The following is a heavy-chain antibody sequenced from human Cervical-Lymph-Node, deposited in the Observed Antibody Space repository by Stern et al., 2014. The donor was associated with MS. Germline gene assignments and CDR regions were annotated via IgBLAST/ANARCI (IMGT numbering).Heavy chain of an antibody. CDR1: GYLFDDYW. V-gene: IGHV5-51*03. J-gene: IGHJ4*02. D-gene: IGHD5-12*01. CDR2: IFPRDSNT. CDR3: AISPATPSGYDRFDY. Sequence: EVQLVESGAEVKKPGESLKISCEASGYLFDDYWIGWVRQMSGRGLELVAIIFPRDSNTRYSPSVQGQVTISADKSISTAYLQWSSLKASDPAMFYCAISPATPSGYDRFDYWGQGALVTVSS.